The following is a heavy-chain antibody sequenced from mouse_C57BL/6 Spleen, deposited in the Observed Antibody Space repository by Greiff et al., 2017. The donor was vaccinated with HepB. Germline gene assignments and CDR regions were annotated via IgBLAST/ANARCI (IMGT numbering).Heavy chain of an antibody. CDR3: ARPYDGYYVDYFDY. D-gene: IGHD2-3*01. V-gene: IGHV5-17*01. CDR2: ISSGSSTI. J-gene: IGHJ2*01. Sequence: EVKLMESGGGLVKPGGSLKLSCAASGFTFSDYGMHWVRQAPEKGLEWVAYISSGSSTIYYADTVKGRFTISRDNAKNTLFLQMTSLRSEDTAMYYCARPYDGYYVDYFDYWGQGTTLTVSS. CDR1: GFTFSDYG.